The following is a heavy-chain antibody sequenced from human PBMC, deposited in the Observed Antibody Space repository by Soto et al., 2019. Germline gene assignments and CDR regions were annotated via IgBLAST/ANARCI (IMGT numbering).Heavy chain of an antibody. V-gene: IGHV1-69*12. J-gene: IGHJ6*02. D-gene: IGHD2-15*01. Sequence: QVQLVQSGAEVKKPGSSVKVSCKASGGAFSDYAFSWVRQAPGQGLEWLGGIMPIFRAPDYAQKFQGRVKITADESTRTAYMEMRSLRSKDTAVYYCASWLKGADIGNYYYGMDVWGQGTTVTV. CDR1: GGAFSDYA. CDR3: ASWLKGADIGNYYYGMDV. CDR2: IMPIFRAP.